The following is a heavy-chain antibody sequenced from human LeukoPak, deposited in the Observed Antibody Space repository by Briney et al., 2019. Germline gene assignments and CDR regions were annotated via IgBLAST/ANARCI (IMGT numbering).Heavy chain of an antibody. J-gene: IGHJ4*02. D-gene: IGHD3-10*01. V-gene: IGHV1-2*02. CDR1: GYTFTGYY. CDR2: INPNSGGT. CDR3: ARVHEDGSGSYYDGDYYFDY. Sequence: ASVKVSCKASGYTFTGYYMHWVRQAPGQGLEWMGWINPNSGGTNYAQKFQGRVTMTRDTSISTAYMELSRLRSDDTAVYYCARVHEDGSGSYYDGDYYFDYWGQGTLVTVSS.